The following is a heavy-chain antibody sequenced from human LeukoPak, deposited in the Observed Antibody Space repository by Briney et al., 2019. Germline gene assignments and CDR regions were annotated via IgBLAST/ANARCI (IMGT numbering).Heavy chain of an antibody. CDR2: VFFSGST. V-gene: IGHV4-39*01. Sequence: SETLSLTCTVSGGSISSSSYYWGWIRQPPGKGLEWIGSVFFSGSTYYNPSLKSRVAISVDTSKNLFSLKLSSVTAADTAVYYCARHLRPVDYYDSSGYWIPYYYYYMDVWGKGTTVTVSS. CDR1: GGSISSSSYY. D-gene: IGHD3-22*01. J-gene: IGHJ6*03. CDR3: ARHLRPVDYYDSSGYWIPYYYYYMDV.